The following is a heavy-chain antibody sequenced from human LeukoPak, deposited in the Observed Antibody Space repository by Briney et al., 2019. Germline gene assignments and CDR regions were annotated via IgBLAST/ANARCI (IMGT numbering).Heavy chain of an antibody. Sequence: PGGSLRLSCAASGFTFSSYEMNWVRQAPGKGLEWVSYISSSGSTIYYADSVKGRFTISRDNAKNSLYLQMNSLRAEDTAVYYCAKATGPYSYGWYYFDYWGQGTLVTVSS. CDR3: AKATGPYSYGWYYFDY. V-gene: IGHV3-48*03. J-gene: IGHJ4*02. CDR1: GFTFSSYE. D-gene: IGHD5-18*01. CDR2: ISSSGSTI.